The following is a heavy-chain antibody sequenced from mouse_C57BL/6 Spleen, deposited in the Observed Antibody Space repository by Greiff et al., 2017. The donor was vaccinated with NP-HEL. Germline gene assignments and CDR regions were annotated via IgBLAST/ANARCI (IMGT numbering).Heavy chain of an antibody. CDR3: TTGSSGSYYFDY. V-gene: IGHV14-4*01. CDR2: IDPENGDT. CDR1: GFNIKDDY. J-gene: IGHJ2*01. D-gene: IGHD3-2*02. Sequence: EVKLQESGAELVRPGASVKLSCTASGFNIKDDYMHWVKQRPEQGLEWIGWIDPENGDTEYASKFQGKATITADTSSNTAYLQLSSLTSEDTAVYYCTTGSSGSYYFDYWGQGTTLTVSS.